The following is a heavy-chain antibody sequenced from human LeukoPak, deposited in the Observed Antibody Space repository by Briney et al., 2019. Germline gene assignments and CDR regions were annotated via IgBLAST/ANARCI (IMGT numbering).Heavy chain of an antibody. J-gene: IGHJ3*02. Sequence: SQTLPLTCTVSGGSISSGGYYWSWIRQHPGKGLEWIGYIYYSGSTYYNPSLKSRVTISVDTSKIRFSLKLSSVTAADTAVYYCASILLAGRAFDIWGQGTMVTVSS. CDR2: IYYSGST. D-gene: IGHD6-19*01. CDR3: ASILLAGRAFDI. CDR1: GGSISSGGYY. V-gene: IGHV4-31*03.